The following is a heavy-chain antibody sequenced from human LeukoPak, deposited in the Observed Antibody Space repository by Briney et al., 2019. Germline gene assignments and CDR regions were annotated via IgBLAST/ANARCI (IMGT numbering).Heavy chain of an antibody. D-gene: IGHD6-13*01. CDR2: IIPIFGTA. J-gene: IGHJ5*02. V-gene: IGHV1-69*13. CDR3: ARDEVAAAGTRFDP. Sequence: GASVKVSCKASGGTFSSYAISWVRQAPGQWLEWMGGIIPIFGTANYAQKFQGRVTITADESTSTGYMELSSLRSEDTAVYYCARDEVAAAGTRFDPWGQGTLVTVSS. CDR1: GGTFSSYA.